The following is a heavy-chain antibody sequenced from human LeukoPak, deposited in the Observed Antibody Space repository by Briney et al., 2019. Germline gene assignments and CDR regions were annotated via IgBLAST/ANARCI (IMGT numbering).Heavy chain of an antibody. Sequence: STAGNYKYYADSVKGRFAVSRDNSKNILYLQMNSLSADDTAVYYCARRPVATIKGLFDSWGQGTLVTVSS. CDR2: STAGNYK. V-gene: IGHV3-30*09. J-gene: IGHJ4*02. D-gene: IGHD5-24*01. CDR3: ARRPVATIKGLFDS.